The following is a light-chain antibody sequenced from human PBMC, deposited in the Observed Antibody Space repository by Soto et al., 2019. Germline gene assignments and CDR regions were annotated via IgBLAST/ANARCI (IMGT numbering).Light chain of an antibody. J-gene: IGKJ1*01. CDR3: QQYGSSGT. Sequence: EIELTQSPGITTLSPGERATLSYRASQSVSSSYLAWYQQKPGQAPSLLIYGASNRATGIPDSFSGSGSGTDFTLTISRLEPEDVAVYYCQQYGSSGTCGQGTKGDIK. CDR2: GAS. V-gene: IGKV3-20*01. CDR1: QSVSSSY.